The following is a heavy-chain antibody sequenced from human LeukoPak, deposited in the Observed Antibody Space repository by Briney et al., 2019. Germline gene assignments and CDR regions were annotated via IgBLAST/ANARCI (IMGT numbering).Heavy chain of an antibody. CDR1: AFTFSSYA. CDR3: AKDRRPTYYSDSSGYYFRDAFNI. CDR2: ISHSGGST. V-gene: IGHV3-23*01. D-gene: IGHD3-22*01. Sequence: GGSLRLSCAASAFTFSSYAMTCVRQAPGEGLEWVSAISHSGGSTYYADSVKGRFTISRDNSKNTLYLQMNSLRAEDTAVYYCAKDRRPTYYSDSSGYYFRDAFNIWGQGTVVTVSS. J-gene: IGHJ3*02.